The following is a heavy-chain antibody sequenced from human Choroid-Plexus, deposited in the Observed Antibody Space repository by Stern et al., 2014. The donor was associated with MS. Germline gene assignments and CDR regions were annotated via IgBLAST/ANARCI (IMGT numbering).Heavy chain of an antibody. Sequence: VQLVESGGGVVQPGRPLRLSCVASGFTFGSCAMHWVLQAPGKGLGWVAGVSYDGSNKYYAGSVKGRFTISRDNSQNTLYMQMSSLRPEDTAVYYCAKDRQYLTYFFDHWGQGSLVTVSS. CDR3: AKDRQYLTYFFDH. D-gene: IGHD2/OR15-2a*01. CDR1: GFTFGSCA. J-gene: IGHJ5*02. V-gene: IGHV3-30*18. CDR2: VSYDGSNK.